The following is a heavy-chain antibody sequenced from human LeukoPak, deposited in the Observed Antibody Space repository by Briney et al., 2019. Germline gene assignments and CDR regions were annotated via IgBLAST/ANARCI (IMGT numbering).Heavy chain of an antibody. J-gene: IGHJ5*02. CDR2: ISNSGSTI. V-gene: IGHV3-11*01. Sequence: PGGSLRLSCAASGFTFSDYFMSWIRQAPQKGLEWVSYISNSGSTIYYADSVEGRFTISRDNAKNSLYLQMNSLRAEDTAVYYCARDYYASESYYNPSWGQGTLVTVSS. D-gene: IGHD3-10*01. CDR3: ARDYYASESYYNPS. CDR1: GFTFSDYF.